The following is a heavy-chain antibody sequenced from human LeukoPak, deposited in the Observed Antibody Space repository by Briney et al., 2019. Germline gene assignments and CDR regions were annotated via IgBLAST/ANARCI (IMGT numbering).Heavy chain of an antibody. CDR2: IYPRDSDT. CDR3: ARRQYSGYDFDF. Sequence: GESLKISCKGSGYRFTSNWIAWVRQMPGKGLEWMGIIYPRDSDTRYSPSFQGQVTVSADKSISTAYLQWNTLEASDTAMYYCARRQYSGYDFDFWGQGTLVTVSS. J-gene: IGHJ4*02. CDR1: GYRFTSNW. V-gene: IGHV5-51*01. D-gene: IGHD5-12*01.